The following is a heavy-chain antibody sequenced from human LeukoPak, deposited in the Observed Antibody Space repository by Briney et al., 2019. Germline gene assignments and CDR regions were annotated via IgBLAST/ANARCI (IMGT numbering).Heavy chain of an antibody. CDR3: VGDGHSNTGMNY. J-gene: IGHJ4*02. Sequence: GGSLRLSCATSGFTFSGSTIHWVRQAPGKGLEWIGHIRSKANSYVTIYGASVKGRFTISRDDSKNTAYLHMDSLKTEDTAVYYCVGDGHSNTGMNYWGQGTLVTVSS. CDR1: GFTFSGST. D-gene: IGHD2/OR15-2a*01. V-gene: IGHV3-73*01. CDR2: IRSKANSYVT.